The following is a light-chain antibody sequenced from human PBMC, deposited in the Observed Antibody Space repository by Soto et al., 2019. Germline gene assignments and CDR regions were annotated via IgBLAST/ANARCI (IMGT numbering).Light chain of an antibody. CDR1: QSISSW. CDR3: QQYNSYWT. J-gene: IGKJ1*01. V-gene: IGKV1-5*01. Sequence: DIRMTQSPSTLSASVGDRVTITCRASQSISSWLAWYQQKPGKAPKLLIYDASSLESGVPSRFSGSGSGTEFTLTIISLQPDDFATYYCQQYNSYWTFGQGTKVDI. CDR2: DAS.